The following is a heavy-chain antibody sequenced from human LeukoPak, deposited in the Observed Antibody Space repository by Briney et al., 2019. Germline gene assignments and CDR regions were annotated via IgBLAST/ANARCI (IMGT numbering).Heavy chain of an antibody. J-gene: IGHJ4*02. CDR1: GYTFTNYD. CDR3: VRSGMNFDY. Sequence: ASVKVSCKASGYTFTNYDINWVRQATGQGVEWMGWMNPNINNTGFARRFQGRVTFTWNTSISTAYMELSSLTSDDTAVYFCVRSGMNFDYWGQGTLVTVSS. CDR2: MNPNINNT. D-gene: IGHD3-10*01. V-gene: IGHV1-8*03.